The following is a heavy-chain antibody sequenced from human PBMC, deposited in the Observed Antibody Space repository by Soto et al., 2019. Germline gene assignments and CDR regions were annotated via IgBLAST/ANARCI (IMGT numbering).Heavy chain of an antibody. D-gene: IGHD5-18*01. CDR3: ARVDPAMLYFDY. CDR1: GGSISSDGYS. J-gene: IGHJ4*02. V-gene: IGHV4-30-2*01. CDR2: IYHSGST. Sequence: QLQLQESGSGLVKPSQTLSLTCAVSGGSISSDGYSWNWIRQPPGKGLEWIGYIYHSGSTYYNPSLKSRVTISLDRSKNQFSLKLTSVTAADTAVYFCARVDPAMLYFDYWGQGTLVTVSS.